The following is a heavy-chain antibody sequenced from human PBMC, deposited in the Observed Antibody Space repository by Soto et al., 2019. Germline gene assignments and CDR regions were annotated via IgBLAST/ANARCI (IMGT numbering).Heavy chain of an antibody. CDR2: IWYDGSNK. V-gene: IGHV3-33*06. D-gene: IGHD3-10*01. Sequence: PGGSLRLSFEASGFTFSTYGMHWVRQAPGKGLEWVAVIWYDGSNKYYADSVKGRFTISRDNSKNTLYLQMNSLRAEDTAVYYCAKEGGVRGGYFDYWGQGT. CDR3: AKEGGVRGGYFDY. CDR1: GFTFSTYG. J-gene: IGHJ4*02.